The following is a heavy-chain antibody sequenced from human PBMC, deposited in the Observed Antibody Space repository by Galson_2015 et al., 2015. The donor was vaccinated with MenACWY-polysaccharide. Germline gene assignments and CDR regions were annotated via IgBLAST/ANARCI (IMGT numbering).Heavy chain of an antibody. J-gene: IGHJ4*02. V-gene: IGHV3-15*01. Sequence: SLRLSCAASGFTFSVAWMNWVRQAPGKGLEWVGRIKSKSDGEIIDYAAPVKGRFTISRDDSESTLYLQMNSLKTEDTAVYYCSTGLVCFNGYDCSWGQGTLVTVSS. CDR2: IKSKSDGEII. CDR1: GFTFSVAW. CDR3: STGLVCFNGYDCS. D-gene: IGHD5-12*01.